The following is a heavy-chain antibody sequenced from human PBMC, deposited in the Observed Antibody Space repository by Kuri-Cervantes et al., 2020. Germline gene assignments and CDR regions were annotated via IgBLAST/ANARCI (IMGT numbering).Heavy chain of an antibody. J-gene: IGHJ4*02. CDR3: ARAGYYYDSSGLDY. CDR2: IYHSGST. V-gene: IGHV4-30-2*01. CDR1: GGSISSGSYY. Sequence: SETLSLTCTVSGGSISSGSYYWSWIRQPAGKGLEWIGYIYHSGSTYYNPSLKSRVTISVDRSKNQFSLKLSSVTAADTAVYYCARAGYYYDSSGLDYWGQGTLVT. D-gene: IGHD3-22*01.